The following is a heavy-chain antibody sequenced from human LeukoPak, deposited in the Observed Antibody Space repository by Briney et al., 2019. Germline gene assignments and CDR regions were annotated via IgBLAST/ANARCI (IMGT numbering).Heavy chain of an antibody. J-gene: IGHJ4*02. Sequence: GGFLRLSCAASGFTFSSYAMSWVRQAPGKGLEWVSAISGSGGSTYYADSVKGRFTISRDNSKNTLYLQMNSLRAEDTAVYYCAKSADDYDILTGYDYWGQGTLVTVSS. CDR2: ISGSGGST. CDR1: GFTFSSYA. D-gene: IGHD3-9*01. V-gene: IGHV3-23*01. CDR3: AKSADDYDILTGYDY.